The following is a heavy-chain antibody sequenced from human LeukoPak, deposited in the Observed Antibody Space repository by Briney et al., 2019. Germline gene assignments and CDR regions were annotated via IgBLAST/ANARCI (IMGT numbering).Heavy chain of an antibody. D-gene: IGHD2-15*01. V-gene: IGHV3-33*01. CDR1: EFTFSNYA. J-gene: IGHJ3*02. CDR3: ARGAYCSGGSCPGAFDI. Sequence: PGRSLRLSCAASEFTFSNYAMYWVRQAPGKGLEWVAVIWYDGSNKNYADSVKGRFTISRDNSKKTLYLQMNSLRAEDTAVYYCARGAYCSGGSCPGAFDIWGQGTMVTVSS. CDR2: IWYDGSNK.